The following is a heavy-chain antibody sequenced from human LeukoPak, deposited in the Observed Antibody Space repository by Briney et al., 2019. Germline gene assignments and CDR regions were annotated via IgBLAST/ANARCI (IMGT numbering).Heavy chain of an antibody. V-gene: IGHV1-69*05. J-gene: IGHJ4*02. D-gene: IGHD3-10*01. CDR1: GGTFSSYA. Sequence: ASVKVSCKASGGTFSSYAISWVRQAPGQGLEWMGRIIPIFGTANYAQKFQGRVTITTDESTSTAYMELSSLRSEDTAVYYCASLILGSNYYLDYWGQGTLVTVSS. CDR3: ASLILGSNYYLDY. CDR2: IIPIFGTA.